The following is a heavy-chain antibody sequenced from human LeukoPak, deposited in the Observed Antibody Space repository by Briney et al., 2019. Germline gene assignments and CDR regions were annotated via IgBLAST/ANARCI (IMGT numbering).Heavy chain of an antibody. CDR2: MNPNSGNT. Sequence: ASVKVSCKASGYTFTSYDINWVRQATGQGLEWMGWMNPNSGNTGYAQKFQGRVTMTRNTSISTAYMELSSLRSEDTAVYYCARQGLGYCSSTSCYRKNWFDPWGQGTLVTVSS. D-gene: IGHD2-2*01. J-gene: IGHJ5*02. CDR3: ARQGLGYCSSTSCYRKNWFDP. V-gene: IGHV1-8*01. CDR1: GYTFTSYD.